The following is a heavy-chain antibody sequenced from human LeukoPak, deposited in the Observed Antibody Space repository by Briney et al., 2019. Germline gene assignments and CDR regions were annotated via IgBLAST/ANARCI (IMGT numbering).Heavy chain of an antibody. V-gene: IGHV1-46*01. CDR1: GYTFTSYY. CDR3: AREVMDNLRFDY. D-gene: IGHD1-14*01. Sequence: ASVKVSCKASGYTFTSYYMRWVRQAPGQGPEWMGIINPSGGDTSYAQKFQGRLTMTRDTSTNTVYMELTSLRSEDTAVYYCAREVMDNLRFDYWGQGTLVTVSS. J-gene: IGHJ4*02. CDR2: INPSGGDT.